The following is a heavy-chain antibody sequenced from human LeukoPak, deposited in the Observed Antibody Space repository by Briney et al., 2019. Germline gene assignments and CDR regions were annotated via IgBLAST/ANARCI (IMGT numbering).Heavy chain of an antibody. CDR1: GFTVTHNY. CDR3: VREHRSGSLWFEDLDYFDY. J-gene: IGHJ4*02. Sequence: PGGSLRLSCAVSGFTVTHNYMSWVRQAPGKGLEWVSIIYNDEIAYYADSVQGRFTISRDTSKNTLFLQMNSLRAEDTAVYYCVREHRSGSLWFEDLDYFDYWGQGTLVTVSS. V-gene: IGHV3-53*01. D-gene: IGHD3-10*01. CDR2: IYNDEIA.